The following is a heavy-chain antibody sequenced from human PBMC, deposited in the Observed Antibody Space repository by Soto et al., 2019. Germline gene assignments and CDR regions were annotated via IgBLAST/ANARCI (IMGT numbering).Heavy chain of an antibody. Sequence: QVQLVQSGAEVKKPGSSVKVSCKASGGTFSSYAISWVRQALGQGLEWMGGIIPIFGTANYAQKFQGRVTITADKSTSTAYMELRSLRSEDTAVYYCARGAGYSSSWYVRGSYYFDYWGQGTLVTVSS. V-gene: IGHV1-69*06. CDR3: ARGAGYSSSWYVRGSYYFDY. CDR1: GGTFSSYA. J-gene: IGHJ4*02. CDR2: IIPIFGTA. D-gene: IGHD6-13*01.